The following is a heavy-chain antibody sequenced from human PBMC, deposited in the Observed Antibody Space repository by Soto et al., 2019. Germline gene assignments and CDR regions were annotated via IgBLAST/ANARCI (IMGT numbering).Heavy chain of an antibody. CDR2: IWYDGSNK. V-gene: IGHV3-33*01. D-gene: IGHD6-19*01. CDR3: ARPYSSGWYYFDY. Sequence: QVQLVESGGGVVQPGRSLRLSCAASGFTFSSYGMHGVRQAPGKGLEWVAVIWYDGSNKYYADSVKGRFTISRDNSKKTLYLQMNSRRAEGTAGYYCARPYSSGWYYFDYWGQGTLVTVSS. J-gene: IGHJ4*02. CDR1: GFTFSSYG.